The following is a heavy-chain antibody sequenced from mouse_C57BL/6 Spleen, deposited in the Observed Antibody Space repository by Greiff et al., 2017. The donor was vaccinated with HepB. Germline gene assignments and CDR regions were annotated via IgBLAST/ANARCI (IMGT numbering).Heavy chain of an antibody. V-gene: IGHV1-61*01. D-gene: IGHD1-1*01. CDR2: IYPSDSET. CDR1: GYTFTSYW. Sequence: QVQLQQPGAELVRPGSSVKLSCKASGYTFTSYWMDWVKQRPGQGLEWIGNIYPSDSETHYNQKFKDKATLTVDKSSSTAYMQLSSLTSEDSAVYYCAREGLLRYPFDYWGKGTTLTVSS. J-gene: IGHJ2*01. CDR3: AREGLLRYPFDY.